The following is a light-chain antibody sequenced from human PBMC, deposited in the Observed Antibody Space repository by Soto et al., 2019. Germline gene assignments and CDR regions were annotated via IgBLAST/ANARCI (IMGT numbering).Light chain of an antibody. J-gene: IGLJ2*01. CDR3: RSYTSSSTQV. CDR2: DVS. V-gene: IGLV2-14*01. CDR1: SSDVGGYNY. Sequence: QSALTQPASVSGSPGQSITISCTGTSSDVGGYNYVSWYQQHPGKAPKLMIYDVSNRPSGVSNRFSGSKSGNTASLTISGLQAEDEADDYCRSYTSSSTQVFGGGTQLTVL.